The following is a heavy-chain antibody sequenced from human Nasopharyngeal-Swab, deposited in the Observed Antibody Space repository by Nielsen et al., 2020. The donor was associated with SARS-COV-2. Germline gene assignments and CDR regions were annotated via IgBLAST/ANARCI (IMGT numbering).Heavy chain of an antibody. V-gene: IGHV3-23*01. CDR3: AKDLTAIRYYFDY. CDR1: GFTFSSYA. D-gene: IGHD2-2*02. J-gene: IGHJ4*02. CDR2: ISGSGGST. Sequence: GGSLRLSCAASGFTFSSYAMSWVRQAPGQGLEWVSAISGSGGSTYYADSVKGRFTISRDNSKNTLYLQMNSLRAEDTAVYYCAKDLTAIRYYFDYWGQGTLVTVSS.